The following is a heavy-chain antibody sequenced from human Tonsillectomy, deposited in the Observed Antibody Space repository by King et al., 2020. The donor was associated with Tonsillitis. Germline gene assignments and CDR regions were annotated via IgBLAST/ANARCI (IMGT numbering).Heavy chain of an antibody. J-gene: IGHJ4*02. Sequence: VQLQESGPGLVKPSQTLSLTCTVSGGSISRVDYYWSWIRQPPGKGLEWIGYIYYSGSTYYNPSLNSRGNISVDTSKNHFSLKLSSVTAADTAVYYCARAAQDDYGDYAGGDDYWGQGTLVTVSS. D-gene: IGHD4-17*01. CDR2: IYYSGST. CDR1: GGSISRVDYY. V-gene: IGHV4-30-4*01. CDR3: ARAAQDDYGDYAGGDDY.